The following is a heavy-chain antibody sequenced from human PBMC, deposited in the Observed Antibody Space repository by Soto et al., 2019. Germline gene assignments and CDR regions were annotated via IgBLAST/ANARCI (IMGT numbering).Heavy chain of an antibody. CDR3: ARGDYDILTGSYKSYYGMDV. CDR2: IYTGDSDT. CDR1: GYSFTSYW. D-gene: IGHD3-9*01. Sequence: PGESLKISCKGSGYSFTSYWIGWVRQVPGKGLEWMGIIYTGDSDTRYSPSFQGQVTISADKSINTAYLQWSSLKASDTAMYYCARGDYDILTGSYKSYYGMDVWGQGTTVTVSS. J-gene: IGHJ6*02. V-gene: IGHV5-51*01.